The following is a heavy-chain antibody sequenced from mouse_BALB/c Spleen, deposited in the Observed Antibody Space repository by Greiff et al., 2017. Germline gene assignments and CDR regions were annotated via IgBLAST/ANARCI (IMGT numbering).Heavy chain of an antibody. CDR3: ARYYGYDVYAMDY. D-gene: IGHD1-2*01. V-gene: IGHV1-14*01. CDR1: GYTFTSYV. J-gene: IGHJ4*01. Sequence: VQLQQSGPELVKPGASVKMSCKASGYTFTSYVMHWVKQKPGQGLEWIGYINPYNDGTKYNEKFKGKATLTSDKSSSTAYMELSSLTSEDSAVYYCARYYGYDVYAMDYWGQGTLVTVSS. CDR2: INPYNDGT.